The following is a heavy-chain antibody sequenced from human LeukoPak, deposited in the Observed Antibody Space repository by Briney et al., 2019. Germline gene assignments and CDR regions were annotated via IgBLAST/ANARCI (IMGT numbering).Heavy chain of an antibody. Sequence: GGSLRLSCAASGFTFSSYAMSWVRRAPGKGLEWVSAISGSGGSTYYADSVKGRFTISRDNSKNTLYLQMNSLRAEDTAVYYCAKDGNYGDYVREYYFDYWGQGTLVTVSS. CDR1: GFTFSSYA. V-gene: IGHV3-23*01. CDR2: ISGSGGST. J-gene: IGHJ4*02. CDR3: AKDGNYGDYVREYYFDY. D-gene: IGHD4-17*01.